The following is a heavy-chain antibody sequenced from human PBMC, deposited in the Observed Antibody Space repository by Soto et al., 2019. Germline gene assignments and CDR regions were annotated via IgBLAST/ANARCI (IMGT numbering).Heavy chain of an antibody. V-gene: IGHV4-61*08. Sequence: SETLSLTCAVSGDSISSGGFSWSWIRQPPGKGLEWIGYIYYSGSTNYNPSLKSRVTISVDTSKNQFSLKLSSVTAADTAVYYCARRYGGTFDYWGQGTLVTVSS. CDR3: ARRYGGTFDY. CDR1: GDSISSGGFS. D-gene: IGHD2-15*01. J-gene: IGHJ4*02. CDR2: IYYSGST.